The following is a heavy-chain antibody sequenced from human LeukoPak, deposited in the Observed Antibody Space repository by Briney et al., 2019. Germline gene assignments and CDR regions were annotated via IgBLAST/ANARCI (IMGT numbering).Heavy chain of an antibody. D-gene: IGHD5-12*01. CDR2: ISSSGSTI. Sequence: GGSLRLSCTVSGFTVSSNSMSWVRQAPGKGLEWVSYISSSGSTIYYADSVKGRFTISRDNAKNSLYLQMNSLRAEDTAVYYCARGAYSGYWAHYFDYWGQGTLVTVSS. CDR1: GFTVSSNS. J-gene: IGHJ4*02. V-gene: IGHV3-11*04. CDR3: ARGAYSGYWAHYFDY.